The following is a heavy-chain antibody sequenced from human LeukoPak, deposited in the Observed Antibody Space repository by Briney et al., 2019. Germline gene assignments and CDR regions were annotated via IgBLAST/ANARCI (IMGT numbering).Heavy chain of an antibody. CDR1: GYSFPIYW. J-gene: IGHJ6*03. V-gene: IGHV5-51*01. D-gene: IGHD6-13*01. CDR2: IYPDDSNT. CDR3: ARQGAAGKYYYYYMDV. Sequence: GESLKISCQGSGYSFPIYWIGWVRQMPGQGLEWMGIIYPDDSNTIYGPSFQGQVTISADKSINTAYLEWSSLKASDTAIYYCARQGAAGKYYYYYMDVWGKGTTVTASS.